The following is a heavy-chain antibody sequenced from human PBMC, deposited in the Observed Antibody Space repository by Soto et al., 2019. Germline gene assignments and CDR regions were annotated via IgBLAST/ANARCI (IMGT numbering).Heavy chain of an antibody. CDR1: GFTFSRFE. V-gene: IGHV3-48*03. CDR2: ISSSGSTA. J-gene: IGHJ4*02. CDR3: TRAAWFPYLSFY. D-gene: IGHD3-10*01. Sequence: GGSLRLSCAASGFTFSRFELHWVRQAPGKGLEWISYISSSGSTAYYASSVEGRFTISRDNANNSVYLQMDRLRAEDTALYYCTRAAWFPYLSFYWGQGALVTVSS.